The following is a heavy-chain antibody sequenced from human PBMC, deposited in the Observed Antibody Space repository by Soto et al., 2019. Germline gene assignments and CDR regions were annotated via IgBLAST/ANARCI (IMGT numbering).Heavy chain of an antibody. J-gene: IGHJ4*02. CDR2: ISGSGGST. V-gene: IGHV3-23*01. CDR1: GFTFSSYA. CDR3: AKDPDRGYSYGYFDY. Sequence: GGSLRLSCAASGFTFSSYAMSWVRQAPGKGLEWVSAISGSGGSTYYADSVKGRFTISRDNSKNTLYLQMNSLRAEDTAVYYCAKDPDRGYSYGYFDYWGQGTLVTVSS. D-gene: IGHD5-18*01.